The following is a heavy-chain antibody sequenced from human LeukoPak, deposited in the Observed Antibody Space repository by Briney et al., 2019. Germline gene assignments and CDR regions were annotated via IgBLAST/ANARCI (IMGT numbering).Heavy chain of an antibody. CDR1: GGSISSGGYY. D-gene: IGHD1-20*01. Sequence: SETLSLTCTVSGGSISSGGYYWSWIRQHPGKGLEWIGYIYYSGSTNYNPSLKSRVTISVDTSKNQFSLKLSSVTAADTAVYYCARVTGKGYYFDYWGQGTLVTVSS. CDR2: IYYSGST. CDR3: ARVTGKGYYFDY. J-gene: IGHJ4*02. V-gene: IGHV4-61*08.